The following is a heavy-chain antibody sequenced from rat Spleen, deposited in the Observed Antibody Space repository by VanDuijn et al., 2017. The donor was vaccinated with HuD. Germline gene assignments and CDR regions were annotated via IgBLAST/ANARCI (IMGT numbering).Heavy chain of an antibody. CDR2: ISYGDSSGHSGT. J-gene: IGHJ2*01. CDR1: GFTFSDYG. V-gene: IGHV5-29*01. D-gene: IGHD1-12*03. CDR3: ARYGYFDGYY. Sequence: EVQLVESGGGLVQPGRSLKLSCAASGFTFSDYGVAWVRQAPTTGLEWVATISYGDSSGHSGTYYRDSVRGRFTISRDDAKSTLYLQMDSLRSEDTATYFCARYGYFDGYYWGQGVMVTVSS.